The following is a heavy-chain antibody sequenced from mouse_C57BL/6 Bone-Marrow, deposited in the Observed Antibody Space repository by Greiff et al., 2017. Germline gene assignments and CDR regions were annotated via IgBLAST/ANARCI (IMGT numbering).Heavy chain of an antibody. CDR3: AREDSSGLYYYAMDY. CDR1: GFTFSDYG. Sequence: EVQLVESGGGLVKPGGSLKLSCAASGFTFSDYGMHWVRQAPEKGLEWVAYISSGSSTIYYADTVKGRFTISIDNAKNTLFLQMTSLRSEDTAMYYCAREDSSGLYYYAMDYWGQGTSVTVSS. V-gene: IGHV5-17*01. J-gene: IGHJ4*01. CDR2: ISSGSSTI. D-gene: IGHD3-2*02.